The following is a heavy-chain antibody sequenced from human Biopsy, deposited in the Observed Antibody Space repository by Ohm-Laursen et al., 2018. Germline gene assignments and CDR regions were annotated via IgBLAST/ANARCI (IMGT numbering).Heavy chain of an antibody. CDR3: ARVAGGYAYYYGMDV. CDR2: IYYDGIT. V-gene: IGHV4-38-2*01. D-gene: IGHD5-12*01. CDR1: GYSVTNDYY. Sequence: SETLSLTCAVSGYSVTNDYYWGWIRQPPGKGLEWIGNIYYDGITYYNPSLKSRVAMSVDTSKNQFSLWFTSVTAADTAVYYCARVAGGYAYYYGMDVWGQGTTVIVSS. J-gene: IGHJ6*02.